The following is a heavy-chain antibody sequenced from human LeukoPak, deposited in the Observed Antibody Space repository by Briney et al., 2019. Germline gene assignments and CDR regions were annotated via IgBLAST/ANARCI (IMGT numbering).Heavy chain of an antibody. CDR1: GYSISSGYY. J-gene: IGHJ3*02. D-gene: IGHD4-17*01. CDR2: IYHSGST. V-gene: IGHV4-38-2*01. Sequence: PSETLSLTCAVSGYSISSGYYGGWIRQPPGKGLEWIWRIYHSGSTYYNPSLKSRVTISVDTSKNQFSLKLSSVTAADTAVYYCARRTVTTNADAFDIWGQGTMVTVSS. CDR3: ARRTVTTNADAFDI.